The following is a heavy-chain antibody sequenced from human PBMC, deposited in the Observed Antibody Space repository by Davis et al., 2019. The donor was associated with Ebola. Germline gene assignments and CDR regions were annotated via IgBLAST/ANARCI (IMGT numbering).Heavy chain of an antibody. D-gene: IGHD5/OR15-5a*01. CDR1: GYSFTSYW. J-gene: IGHJ6*02. Sequence: GGSLRLSCKGSGYSFTSYWIGWVRQLPGKGLEWMGIIHPGDSDTRYSPSFQGQVTISADKSISTAYLQWSSLKASDTAMYYCARLSQALYDGYGMDFWGQGTTVTVSS. CDR3: ARLSQALYDGYGMDF. V-gene: IGHV5-51*01. CDR2: IHPGDSDT.